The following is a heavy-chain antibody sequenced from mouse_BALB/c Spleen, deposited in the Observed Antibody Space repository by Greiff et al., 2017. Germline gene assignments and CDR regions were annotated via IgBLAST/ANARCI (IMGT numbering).Heavy chain of an antibody. CDR3: ARDISDGSSYAYYAMDY. Sequence: EVMLVESGGGLVQPGGSLRLSCATSGFTFTDYYMSWVRQPPGKALEWLGFIRNKANGYTTEYSASVKGRFTISRDNSQSILYLQMNTLRAEDSATYYCARDISDGSSYAYYAMDYWGQGTSVTVSS. V-gene: IGHV7-3*02. J-gene: IGHJ4*01. D-gene: IGHD1-1*01. CDR1: GFTFTDYY. CDR2: IRNKANGYTT.